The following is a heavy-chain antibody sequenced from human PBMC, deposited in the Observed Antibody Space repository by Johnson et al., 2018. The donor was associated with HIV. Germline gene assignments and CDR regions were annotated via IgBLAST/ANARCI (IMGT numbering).Heavy chain of an antibody. J-gene: IGHJ3*02. CDR1: GFTFSSYA. CDR3: ARDGYYDFWSGYHGADAFDI. D-gene: IGHD3-3*01. CDR2: ISYDRSNK. V-gene: IGHV3-30-3*01. Sequence: QVQLVESGGGVVQPGRSLRLSCAASGFTFSSYAMHWVRQAPGKGLEWVAVISYDRSNKYYADSVKGRFTISRDNSKNTLYLQMNSLRAEDTAVYYCARDGYYDFWSGYHGADAFDICGQGTMVTVSS.